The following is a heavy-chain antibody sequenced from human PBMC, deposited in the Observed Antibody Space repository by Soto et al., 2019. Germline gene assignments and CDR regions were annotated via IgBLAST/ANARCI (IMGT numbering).Heavy chain of an antibody. CDR1: GFSLTISGVG. CDR2: IYWDEDK. Sequence: QITLKESGPTLVKPTQTLTLTCTFSGFSLTISGVGVGWIRQPPGKALEWLALIYWDEDKRYSPSLKSRLTSPKDTSKNQVVLTLTNMDPVDTATYYCARTYCGGDCFDFDYWGQGTLVTVSS. J-gene: IGHJ4*02. V-gene: IGHV2-5*02. D-gene: IGHD2-21*02. CDR3: ARTYCGGDCFDFDY.